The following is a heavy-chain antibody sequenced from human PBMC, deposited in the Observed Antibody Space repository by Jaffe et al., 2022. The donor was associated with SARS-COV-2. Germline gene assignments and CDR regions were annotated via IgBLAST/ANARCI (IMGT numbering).Heavy chain of an antibody. CDR2: ISSSGSTI. CDR1: GFTFSSYE. D-gene: IGHD2-15*01. J-gene: IGHJ5*02. Sequence: EVQLVESGGGLVQPGGSLRLSCAASGFTFSSYEMNWVRQAPGKGLEWVSYISSSGSTIYYADSVKGRFTISRDNAKNSLYLQMNSLRAEDTAVYYCARITWYSGENWFDPWGQGTLVTVSS. CDR3: ARITWYSGENWFDP. V-gene: IGHV3-48*03.